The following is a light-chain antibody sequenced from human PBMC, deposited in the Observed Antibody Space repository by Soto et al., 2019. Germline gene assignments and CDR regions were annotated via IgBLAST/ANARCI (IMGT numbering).Light chain of an antibody. V-gene: IGKV1-5*01. J-gene: IGKJ1*01. Sequence: DIQMTQSHSTLSATAGDRVTITCRASQSISSWLAWYQHKPGKAPKLLIYDASNLDSGVPSRFSGSGSGTEFSLTISNLQPDDCATYYCQQYENYGTFGQGTKVDI. CDR1: QSISSW. CDR3: QQYENYGT. CDR2: DAS.